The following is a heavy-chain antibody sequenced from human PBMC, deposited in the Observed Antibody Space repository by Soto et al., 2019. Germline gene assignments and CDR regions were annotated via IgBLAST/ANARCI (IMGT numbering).Heavy chain of an antibody. J-gene: IGHJ4*02. CDR2: IYYSGST. CDR3: ARQISRRRSGGSDY. Sequence: SETLSLTCTVSGGSISSSSYYWGWIRQPPGKGLEWIGSIYYSGSTYYNPSLKSRVTTSVDTSKNQFSLKLSSVTAADTAVYYCARQISRRRSGGSDYWGQGTLVTVSS. CDR1: GGSISSSSYY. V-gene: IGHV4-39*01. D-gene: IGHD2-8*02.